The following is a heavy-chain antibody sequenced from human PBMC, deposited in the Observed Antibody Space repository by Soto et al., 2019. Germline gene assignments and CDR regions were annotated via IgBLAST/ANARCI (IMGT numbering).Heavy chain of an antibody. CDR1: GFPFTTYA. D-gene: IGHD1-1*01. CDR2: ITSGGST. J-gene: IGHJ3*02. CDR3: AKGPSGDWNDAFDI. V-gene: IGHV3-23*01. Sequence: EVHLLESGGGLVQPGGSLRLSCAASGFPFTTYAMTWVRQAPGKGLEWVSAITSGGSTYYTDSVKGRFTISRDNSKNTLYLQMNSLRADDTAVYFCAKGPSGDWNDAFDIWGRGTMVSVFS.